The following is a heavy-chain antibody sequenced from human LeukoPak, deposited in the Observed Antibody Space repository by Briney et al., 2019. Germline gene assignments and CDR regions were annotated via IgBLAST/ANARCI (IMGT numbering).Heavy chain of an antibody. CDR1: KFTFSTSA. J-gene: IGHJ4*02. V-gene: IGHV3-23*01. D-gene: IGHD3-10*01. CDR2: ISGSGAKA. Sequence: GGSLRLACAAPKFTFSTSALSWVRQAPGRGLEWVSGISGSGAKAYYSDSVKGRITISRDNSKNTLYLQMNSLRAEDTAVYYCARGRSGVDYWGQGTLVTVSS. CDR3: ARGRSGVDY.